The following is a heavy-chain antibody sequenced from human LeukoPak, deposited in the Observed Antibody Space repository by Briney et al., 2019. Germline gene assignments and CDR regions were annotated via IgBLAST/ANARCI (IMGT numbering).Heavy chain of an antibody. J-gene: IGHJ4*02. CDR3: TTRRQDGC. CDR1: GFTFSDAW. V-gene: IGHV3-15*01. Sequence: GGSLRLSRVASGFTFSDAWMSWVRQAPGKGLEWVGRIKSKIGGGTIDYGAPVKGRFTISRDDSRNTLYLQMNSLKTEDTAVYYCTTRRQDGCWGQGTLVTVS. CDR2: IKSKIGGGTI. D-gene: IGHD6-25*01.